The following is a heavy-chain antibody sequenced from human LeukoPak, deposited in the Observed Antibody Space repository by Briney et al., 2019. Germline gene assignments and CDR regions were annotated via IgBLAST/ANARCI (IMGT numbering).Heavy chain of an antibody. Sequence: SETLSLTCTVSGGSISSTSYYWGWLRQPPGKGREWIGSIIYSGNTYYNPSLKSRVTISIDTTKNQFSLKVRSVTAADTAFYYCASHGDRIAVAAYWGQGTLVTVSS. CDR3: ASHGDRIAVAAY. D-gene: IGHD6-19*01. CDR2: IIYSGNT. CDR1: GGSISSTSYY. J-gene: IGHJ4*02. V-gene: IGHV4-39*01.